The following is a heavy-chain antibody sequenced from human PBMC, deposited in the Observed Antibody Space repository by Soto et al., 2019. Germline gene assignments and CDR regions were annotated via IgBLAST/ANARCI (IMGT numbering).Heavy chain of an antibody. Sequence: GGSLRLSCAVSGFTFSSYAMRWVRQAPGKGLEWVSSITDNGDNTYYADSVKGRFTISRDNAKNTLYLQMNSLRAEDTAVYYCARVLGSSGWYSPWDAFDNWGQGTMVTVSS. CDR3: ARVLGSSGWYSPWDAFDN. CDR1: GFTFSSYA. J-gene: IGHJ3*02. D-gene: IGHD6-19*01. V-gene: IGHV3-23*01. CDR2: ITDNGDNT.